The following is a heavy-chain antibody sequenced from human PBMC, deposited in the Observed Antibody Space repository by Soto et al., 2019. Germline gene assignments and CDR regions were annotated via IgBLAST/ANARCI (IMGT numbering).Heavy chain of an antibody. J-gene: IGHJ4*02. CDR3: ARDQQVDTAMAFDY. CDR2: ISYDGSNK. D-gene: IGHD5-18*01. V-gene: IGHV3-30-3*01. Sequence: GGSLRLSCAASGFTFSSYAMHWVRQAPGKGLEWVAVISYDGSNKYYADSVKGRFTISRDNSKNTLYLQMNSLRAEDTAVYYCARDQQVDTAMAFDYWGQGTLVTVS. CDR1: GFTFSSYA.